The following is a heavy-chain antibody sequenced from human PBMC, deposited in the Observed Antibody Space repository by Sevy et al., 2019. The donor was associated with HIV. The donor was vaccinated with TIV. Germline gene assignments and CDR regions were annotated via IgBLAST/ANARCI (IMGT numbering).Heavy chain of an antibody. J-gene: IGHJ6*02. CDR1: GLSFNSYW. Sequence: GGSLRLSCGGSGLSFNSYWMHWVRQVPGKGLVWVSRINTDGTNTNYADSVKGRFTISRDNAKNTLYLQMNSLRAEDTAVYYCARGRKTTQEWLEELDYYYGVDVWGQGTTVTVSS. D-gene: IGHD2-8*01. CDR2: INTDGTNT. V-gene: IGHV3-74*01. CDR3: ARGRKTTQEWLEELDYYYGVDV.